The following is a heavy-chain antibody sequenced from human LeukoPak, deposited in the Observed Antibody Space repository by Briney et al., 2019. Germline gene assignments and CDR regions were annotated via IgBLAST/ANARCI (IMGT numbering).Heavy chain of an antibody. D-gene: IGHD2-8*01. Sequence: SETLSLTCAVYGASFSGYYWSWIRQPPGKGLEWIGEIHHSGSTNYNPSLKSRVAISVDTSKNQFSLKLNSVTAADTAVYYCAREPYGRNWFDPWGQRALVTVSS. V-gene: IGHV4-34*01. CDR2: IHHSGST. CDR3: AREPYGRNWFDP. J-gene: IGHJ5*02. CDR1: GASFSGYY.